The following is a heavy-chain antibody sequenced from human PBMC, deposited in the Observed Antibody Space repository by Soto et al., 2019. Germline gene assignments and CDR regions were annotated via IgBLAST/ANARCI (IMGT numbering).Heavy chain of an antibody. CDR3: ARAGVAAAGSGEYGMDV. CDR2: INPNRGGT. CDR1: GYIFTDYY. Sequence: QVQVVQSGAEVKKPGASVKVSCKASGYIFTDYYIHWVRQAPGQGPEWMGWINPNRGGTKYAQRFQGSVTMTRDTSISSAYKELSRMRSDDTAVYFCARAGVAAAGSGEYGMDVWGQGTTVTVSS. D-gene: IGHD6-13*01. J-gene: IGHJ6*02. V-gene: IGHV1-2*02.